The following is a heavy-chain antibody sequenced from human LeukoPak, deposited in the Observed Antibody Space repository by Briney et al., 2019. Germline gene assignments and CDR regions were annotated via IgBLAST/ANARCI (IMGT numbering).Heavy chain of an antibody. CDR2: IYYSGST. D-gene: IGHD5-24*01. V-gene: IGHV4-39*01. J-gene: IGHJ4*02. Sequence: PSQTLSLTCTVSGGSISSSSYYWGWLRQPPGKGLEWIGSIYYSGSTYYNPSLKSRVTISVDTSKNQFSLKLSSVTAADTAVYYCASDEMAKNDPPNFGYWGQGTLVTVSS. CDR1: GGSISSSSYY. CDR3: ASDEMAKNDPPNFGY.